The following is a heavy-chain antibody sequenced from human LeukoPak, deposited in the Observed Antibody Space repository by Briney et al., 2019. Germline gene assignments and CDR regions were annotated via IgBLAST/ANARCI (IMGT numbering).Heavy chain of an antibody. CDR3: ARGIAAAVKYNWFDP. D-gene: IGHD6-13*01. V-gene: IGHV4-38-2*02. CDR2: IYHSGST. Sequence: SETLSLTCTVSGYSISSGYYWGWIRQPPGKGLEWIGRIYHSGSTYYNPSLKSRVTISVDTSKNQFSLKLSSVTAADTAVYYCARGIAAAVKYNWFDPWGQGTLVTVSS. J-gene: IGHJ5*02. CDR1: GYSISSGYY.